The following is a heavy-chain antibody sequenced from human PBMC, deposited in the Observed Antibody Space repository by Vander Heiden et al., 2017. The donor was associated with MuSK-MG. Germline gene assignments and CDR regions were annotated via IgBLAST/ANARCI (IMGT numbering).Heavy chain of an antibody. D-gene: IGHD3-9*01. CDR3: AKTSYDILTGDSYYYYYYMDV. J-gene: IGHJ6*03. CDR1: GFTFSSYA. V-gene: IGHV3-23*01. Sequence: EVQLLESGGGLVQPGGSLRLSCAASGFTFSSYAMSWVRQAPGKGLEWVSAISGSGGSTYYADSVKGRFTSARDNSKNTLYLQMNSLRAEDTAVYYCAKTSYDILTGDSYYYYYYMDVWCKGTPVTVSS. CDR2: ISGSGGST.